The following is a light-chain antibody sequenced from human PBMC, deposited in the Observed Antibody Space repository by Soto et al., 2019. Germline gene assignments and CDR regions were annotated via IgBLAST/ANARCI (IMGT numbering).Light chain of an antibody. J-gene: IGKJ1*01. CDR1: QSVSSN. Sequence: EIVMTQSPATLSVSPGERATLSCRASQSVSSNLAWYQQKPGQAPRLLIYGASTRATGIPARFSGSGSETEFTLTISSLQSEDFAVYYCQQYNNWPPWTCGQGTKVEIK. CDR3: QQYNNWPPWT. CDR2: GAS. V-gene: IGKV3-15*01.